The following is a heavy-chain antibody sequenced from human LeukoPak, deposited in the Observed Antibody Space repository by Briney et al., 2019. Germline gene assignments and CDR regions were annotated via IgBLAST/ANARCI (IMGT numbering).Heavy chain of an antibody. CDR3: ARHTSGSSRLFDY. D-gene: IGHD5-12*01. Sequence: SETLSLTCTVSGGSISSSSYYWGWIRQSPGKGLEWIGDIYYSGTAYYNPSLKSRVSMSLDTSKNQFSLKLSSVTAADTAVYYCARHTSGSSRLFDYWDQGTLVTVAS. V-gene: IGHV4-39*01. J-gene: IGHJ4*02. CDR2: IYYSGTA. CDR1: GGSISSSSYY.